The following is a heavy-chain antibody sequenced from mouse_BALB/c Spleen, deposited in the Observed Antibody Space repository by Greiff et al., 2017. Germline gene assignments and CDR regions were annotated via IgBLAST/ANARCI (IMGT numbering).Heavy chain of an antibody. V-gene: IGHV1-4*01. CDR3: TRVINTAYWFDY. CDR2: IYPGNGYT. D-gene: IGHD1-1*01. Sequence: VKLMESGAVLASPGASVKMSCKASGYTFTSYSMHWVKQRPGQGLEWIGYIYPGNGYTIYTQKFKDKATLTADKSSSTAYMHLSSLTYEDSAVYYCTRVINTAYWFDYWGQGTPVTGST. J-gene: IGHJ2*01. CDR1: GYTFTSYS.